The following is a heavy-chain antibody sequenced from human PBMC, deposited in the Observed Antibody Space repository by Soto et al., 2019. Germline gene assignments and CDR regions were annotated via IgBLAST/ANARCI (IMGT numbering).Heavy chain of an antibody. CDR3: ARVYGDYGGFFEY. D-gene: IGHD4-17*01. CDR1: GVIVNSNY. J-gene: IGHJ4*02. Sequence: GGSLRLSCAASGVIVNSNYMSWVRQVPGKRLEWVSVIYSGGYTHYADSVKGRFTISRHNIKNTLYLQMNSLRAEDTAVYYCARVYGDYGGFFEYWGQGTQVTVSS. V-gene: IGHV3-53*04. CDR2: IYSGGYT.